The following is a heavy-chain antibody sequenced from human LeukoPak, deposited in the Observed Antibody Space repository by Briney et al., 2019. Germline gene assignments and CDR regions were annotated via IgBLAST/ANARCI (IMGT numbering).Heavy chain of an antibody. Sequence: GESLKISCQGSGYSFNNYWIAWVRQMPGKGLEWMGIIYPGDSDTRNSPSFQGQVTISADKSTSTAYLQWSSLKASDTAICYCARRVVSSSSHSFDYWGQGTLVTVSS. J-gene: IGHJ4*02. D-gene: IGHD2-2*01. V-gene: IGHV5-51*01. CDR1: GYSFNNYW. CDR2: IYPGDSDT. CDR3: ARRVVSSSSHSFDY.